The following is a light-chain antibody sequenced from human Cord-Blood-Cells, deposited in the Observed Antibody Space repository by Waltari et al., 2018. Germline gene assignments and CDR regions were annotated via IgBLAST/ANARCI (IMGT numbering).Light chain of an antibody. CDR1: QDISNY. Sequence: DIQMTQSPSSLSASVGDRVTITCQASQDISNYLNWYQQKPGKAPKLLIYDASNLETGVPSRFSGSGSGTDFTFTISSLQPEDIATYYCQQNDSTPLTFGGGTKVEIK. J-gene: IGKJ4*01. V-gene: IGKV1-33*01. CDR2: DAS. CDR3: QQNDSTPLT.